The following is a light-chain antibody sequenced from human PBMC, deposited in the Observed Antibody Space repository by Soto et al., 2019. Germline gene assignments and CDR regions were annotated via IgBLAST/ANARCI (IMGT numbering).Light chain of an antibody. J-gene: IGKJ2*01. CDR2: AAS. V-gene: IGKV3-20*01. Sequence: EIVLTQSPGTLSLSPGERATLSCRASQSVSSSYLAWYQQKPGRAPRLLIYAASSRATGIPDRFSGSGSGTDFTLTISSLEPEDFAVYYCQQYGDSPPYTFGQGTKLEIK. CDR3: QQYGDSPPYT. CDR1: QSVSSSY.